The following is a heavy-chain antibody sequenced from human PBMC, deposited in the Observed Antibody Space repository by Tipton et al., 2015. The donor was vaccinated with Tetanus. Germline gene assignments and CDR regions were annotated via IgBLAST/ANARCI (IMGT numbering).Heavy chain of an antibody. J-gene: IGHJ4*02. CDR1: GFIFSSYG. D-gene: IGHD2-15*01. CDR2: SWYDGTDK. CDR3: AREADCSGGSCFSGAFDN. V-gene: IGHV3-33*01. Sequence: SLRLSCAASGFIFSSYGIHWVRQAPGKGLEWVAVSWYDGTDKYYADSVKGRFTISRDNSKNTLYLQMNILRAEDTAVYYCAREADCSGGSCFSGAFDNWGQGTQVTVSS.